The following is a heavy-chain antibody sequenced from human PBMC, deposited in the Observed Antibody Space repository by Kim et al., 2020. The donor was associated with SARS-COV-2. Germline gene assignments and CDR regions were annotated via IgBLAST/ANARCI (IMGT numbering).Heavy chain of an antibody. D-gene: IGHD3-10*01. V-gene: IGHV1-2*02. CDR3: ATFIRSMASTSDY. Sequence: YAQKFQGRVTMTRDTSISTAYMELSRLRSDDTAVYYCATFIRSMASTSDYWGQGTLVTVSS. J-gene: IGHJ4*02.